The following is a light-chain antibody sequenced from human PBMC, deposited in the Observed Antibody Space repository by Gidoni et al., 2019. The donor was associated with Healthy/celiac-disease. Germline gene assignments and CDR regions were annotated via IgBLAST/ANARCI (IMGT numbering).Light chain of an antibody. CDR2: WAS. CDR3: QQYYSIPRT. V-gene: IGKV4-1*01. Sequence: DIVMNQSPDPLAVSLGERATINCKSSQSVLYSSNNKNYLAWYQQKLGQPPKMLIYWASTRESGVPYRFSGSGSGTDFTLTISSLQAEDVAVYYCQQYYSIPRTFGQGTKVEVK. CDR1: QSVLYSSNNKNY. J-gene: IGKJ1*01.